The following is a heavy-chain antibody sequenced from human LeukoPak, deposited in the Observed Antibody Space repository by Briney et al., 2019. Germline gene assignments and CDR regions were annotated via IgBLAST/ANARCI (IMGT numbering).Heavy chain of an antibody. CDR1: GFTFDDYA. Sequence: GGSLRLSRAASGFTFDDYAMHWVRQAPGKGLEWVSGISWNSGSIGYADSVKGRFTISRDNAKNSLYLQMNSLRAEDTALYYCAKDNGRGGNFDYWGQGTLVTVSS. J-gene: IGHJ4*02. D-gene: IGHD3-16*01. CDR3: AKDNGRGGNFDY. CDR2: ISWNSGSI. V-gene: IGHV3-9*01.